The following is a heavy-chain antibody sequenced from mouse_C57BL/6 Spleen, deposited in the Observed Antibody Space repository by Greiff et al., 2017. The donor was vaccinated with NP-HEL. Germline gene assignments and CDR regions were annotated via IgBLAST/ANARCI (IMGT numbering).Heavy chain of an antibody. CDR2: IDPETGGT. V-gene: IGHV1-15*01. Sequence: QVQLQQSGAELVRPGASVTLSCKASGYTFTDYEMHWVKQTPVHGLEWIGAIDPETGGTAYNQKFKGKAILTADKSSSTAYIELRSLTSEDSAVYYCTRWSDYYGSSHWYFDVWGTGTTVTVSS. J-gene: IGHJ1*03. D-gene: IGHD1-1*01. CDR3: TRWSDYYGSSHWYFDV. CDR1: GYTFTDYE.